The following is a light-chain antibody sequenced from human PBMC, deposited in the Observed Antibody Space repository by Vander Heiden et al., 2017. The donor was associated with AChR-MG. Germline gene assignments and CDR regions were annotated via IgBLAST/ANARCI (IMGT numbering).Light chain of an antibody. V-gene: IGKV2-29*02. CDR3: MQGLELPWT. Sequence: DIVMTQTPHSLSVTPGQTASIACKSSQSLLETDGRTSIYWYLQKPGQSPHLLVYEVSRRSSGVADRFTGSGSGTDFTLEIGRVEAGDVGVYFCMQGLELPWTFGQGTKVEI. CDR1: QSLLETDGRTS. J-gene: IGKJ1*01. CDR2: EVS.